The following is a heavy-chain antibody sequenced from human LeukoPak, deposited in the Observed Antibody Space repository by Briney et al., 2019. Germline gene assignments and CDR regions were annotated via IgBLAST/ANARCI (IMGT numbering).Heavy chain of an antibody. D-gene: IGHD4-17*01. J-gene: IGHJ4*02. CDR2: MSSDGSKK. V-gene: IGHV3-30-3*02. CDR1: GFTFSSYA. CDR3: AKKFRGTTAISGDYFDY. Sequence: QPGGSLRLSCAASGFTFSSYAMHWVRQTPGKGLEWVAVMSSDGSKKYYADSVKGRFTISRDNSKNTLYLQMNSLRAEDTAVYYCAKKFRGTTAISGDYFDYWGQGTLVTVSS.